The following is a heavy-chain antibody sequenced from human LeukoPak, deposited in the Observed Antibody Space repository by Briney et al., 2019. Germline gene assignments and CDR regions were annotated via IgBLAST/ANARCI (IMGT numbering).Heavy chain of an antibody. CDR3: AKLTTWNTHYPIDY. V-gene: IGHV3-30*18. CDR1: GFTFSSYG. Sequence: GSLRLSCAAPGFTFSSYGMHWVRQAPGKGLEWVAVISYDGSNKYYADSVKGRFTISRDNSKNTLYLQMNSLRAEDTALYYCAKLTTWNTHYPIDYWGQGTLVTVSS. J-gene: IGHJ4*02. D-gene: IGHD4-17*01. CDR2: ISYDGSNK.